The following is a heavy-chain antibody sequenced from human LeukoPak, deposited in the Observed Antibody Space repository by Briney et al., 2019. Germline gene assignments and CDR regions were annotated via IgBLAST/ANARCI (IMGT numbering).Heavy chain of an antibody. CDR3: ARLRMVRGVIPNWFDP. D-gene: IGHD3-10*01. CDR1: GYTFTSYD. V-gene: IGHV1-8*03. CDR2: MNPNSGNT. J-gene: IGHJ5*02. Sequence: GASVKVSCKASGYTFTSYDINWVRQATGQGLEWMGWMNPNSGNTGYAQKFQGRVTITRNTSISTAYMELSSLRSEDTAVYYCARLRMVRGVIPNWFDPWGQGTLVTVSS.